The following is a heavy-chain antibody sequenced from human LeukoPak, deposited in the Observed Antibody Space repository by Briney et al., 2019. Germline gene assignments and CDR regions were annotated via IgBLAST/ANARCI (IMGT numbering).Heavy chain of an antibody. D-gene: IGHD2-2*02. V-gene: IGHV3-74*01. CDR2: VNRDGDNT. CDR3: ARAGVVPAAINSNYGFDY. J-gene: IGHJ4*02. CDR1: GFTFTKYS. Sequence: PGGSLRLSCTASGFTFTKYSMHWVRQSPGKGLLWLSRVNRDGDNTTYAGSVKGRFTISRDNAKNTLYLQMNSLRAEDTAVYYCARAGVVPAAINSNYGFDYWGQGTLVTVSS.